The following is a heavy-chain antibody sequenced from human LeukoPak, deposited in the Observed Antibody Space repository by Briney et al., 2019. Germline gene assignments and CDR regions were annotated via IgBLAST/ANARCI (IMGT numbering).Heavy chain of an antibody. J-gene: IGHJ6*02. D-gene: IGHD5-18*01. CDR1: GFTFSSYG. V-gene: IGHV3-30*18. CDR2: ISYDGSNK. CDR3: AKNRVDTGYYYYGMDV. Sequence: GRSLRLSCAASGFTFSSYGIHWVRQAPGKGREWVAVISYDGSNKYYADSVKGRFTISRDKSKNTLYLQMNSLRAEDTAVYYCAKNRVDTGYYYYGMDVWGQGTTVTVSS.